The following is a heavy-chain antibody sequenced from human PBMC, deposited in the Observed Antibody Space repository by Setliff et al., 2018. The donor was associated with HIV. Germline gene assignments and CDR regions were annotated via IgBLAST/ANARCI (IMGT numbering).Heavy chain of an antibody. CDR3: ARDHVFGSRTGFDP. CDR1: GGPLNSRNW. Sequence: SETLSLTCAVSGGPLNSRNWWSWVRQPPGKGLEWIGEVFHSGSANSNASLRSRVMISVDTSKNQFSLKLSAVTAADTAVYYCARDHVFGSRTGFDPWGPGSLVTVSS. V-gene: IGHV4-4*02. D-gene: IGHD3-10*01. CDR2: VFHSGSA. J-gene: IGHJ5*02.